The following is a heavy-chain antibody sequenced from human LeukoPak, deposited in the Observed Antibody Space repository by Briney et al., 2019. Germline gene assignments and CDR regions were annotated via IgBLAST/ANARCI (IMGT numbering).Heavy chain of an antibody. J-gene: IGHJ4*02. Sequence: PSETLSLTCTLHGGSISSSSYYCGWIRQPPGKWLEWIGSIYYTWGKYYYPSLKSRATISVNTSKNQFSLKLSSVTAADTAVYYCATKEHWLALDYWGQGTLVTVS. CDR3: ATKEHWLALDY. CDR2: IYYTWGK. D-gene: IGHD6-19*01. CDR1: GGSISSSSYY. V-gene: IGHV4-39*01.